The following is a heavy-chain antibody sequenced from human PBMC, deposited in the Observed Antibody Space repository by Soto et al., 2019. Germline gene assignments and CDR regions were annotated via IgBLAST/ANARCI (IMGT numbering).Heavy chain of an antibody. CDR2: IYYNGRT. V-gene: IGHV4-30-4*01. Sequence: PSETLSLTCIVSGGSINSDDFYWSWIRQPPGEGLEWIGFIYYNGRTSYTPSLESRLAISLDTSKNQFSLRLSSVTAADTAVYYCARDRSSSPDYFDFWGPGTLVTVSS. J-gene: IGHJ4*02. D-gene: IGHD2-15*01. CDR1: GGSINSDDFY. CDR3: ARDRSSSPDYFDF.